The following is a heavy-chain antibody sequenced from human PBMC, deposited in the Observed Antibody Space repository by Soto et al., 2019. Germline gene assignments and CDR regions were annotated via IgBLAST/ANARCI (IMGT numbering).Heavy chain of an antibody. CDR1: GFTVSSNY. CDR3: ARDYGDYGEYFDL. J-gene: IGHJ2*01. V-gene: IGHV3-66*01. CDR2: IYSGGST. D-gene: IGHD4-17*01. Sequence: EVQLVESGGGLVQPGGSLRLSCAASGFTVSSNYMSWVRQAPGKGLEWVSVIYSGGSTYYADSVKGRFTISRDNSKNTLYLQMNSLRAEDTAVYYCARDYGDYGEYFDLWGRGTLVTVSS.